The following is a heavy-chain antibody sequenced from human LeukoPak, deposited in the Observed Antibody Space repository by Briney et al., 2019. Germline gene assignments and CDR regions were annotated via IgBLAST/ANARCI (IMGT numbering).Heavy chain of an antibody. J-gene: IGHJ4*02. CDR1: GFTFSSYS. CDR3: ARVGKNGWDFDH. CDR2: INEGGNSK. V-gene: IGHV3-7*01. D-gene: IGHD6-19*01. Sequence: GGSLRLSCAASGFTFSSYSMNWVRQAPGKGLEWVVNINEGGNSKYYVDSVRGRFTISRDKTKDLLHLQMSSLRAEDTAVYYCARVGKNGWDFDHWGQGTLVTVSS.